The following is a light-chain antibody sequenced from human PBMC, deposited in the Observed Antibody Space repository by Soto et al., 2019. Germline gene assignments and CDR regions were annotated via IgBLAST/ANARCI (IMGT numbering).Light chain of an antibody. CDR2: ANK. CDR3: QSYDRRLTAYV. J-gene: IGLJ1*01. Sequence: QAVVTQPPSVSGAPGQTVTISCTGSSSNIGAGYEVHWYHQIPGTAPKLLVSANKNRPSGVPDRLSASKSGTSASLAITGLQAEDEDHYYCQSYDRRLTAYVFGTGTKVTVL. CDR1: SSNIGAGYE. V-gene: IGLV1-40*01.